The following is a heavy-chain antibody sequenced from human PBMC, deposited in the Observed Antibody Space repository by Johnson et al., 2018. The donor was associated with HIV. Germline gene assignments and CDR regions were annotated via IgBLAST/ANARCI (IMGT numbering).Heavy chain of an antibody. V-gene: IGHV3-30*18. CDR3: AKDQERLLWFGTGGI. D-gene: IGHD3-10*01. J-gene: IGHJ3*02. CDR2: ISFAGVKK. Sequence: VQVVESGGGVVQPGGSLRLSCAASGFTFSSYGMAWVRQAPGKGLEWVTVISFAGVKKYYADSVKGRFTISRDNSKNTLYLQMNSLRAEDTAVYYCAKDQERLLWFGTGGIWGQGTMVTVSS. CDR1: GFTFSSYG.